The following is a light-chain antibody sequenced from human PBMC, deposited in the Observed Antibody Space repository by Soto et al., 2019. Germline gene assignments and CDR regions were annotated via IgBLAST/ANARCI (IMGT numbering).Light chain of an antibody. CDR3: QRYGTSPLT. CDR1: QSVSSNY. Sequence: EIVLTQSPGTLSLSPGERATLSCRASQSVSSNYLAWYQQKPGQAPRLLIYAASSRATGIPYRFSGSGSETDFTLTISRLEPEDFAVYYCQRYGTSPLTFGGGTKLEIK. J-gene: IGKJ4*01. CDR2: AAS. V-gene: IGKV3-20*01.